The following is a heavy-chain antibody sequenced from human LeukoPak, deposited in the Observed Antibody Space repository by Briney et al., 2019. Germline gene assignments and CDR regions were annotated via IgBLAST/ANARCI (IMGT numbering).Heavy chain of an antibody. CDR1: GGSISSYY. J-gene: IGHJ5*02. Sequence: SETLSLTCTVSGGSISSYYWSWIRQPAGKGLEWIGRIYTSGSTNYNPSLKSRVTMSVDTSKNQFSLKLASVTAADTAVYYCAKGAGGFSYYNWFDPWGQGTLVTVSS. V-gene: IGHV4-4*07. D-gene: IGHD5-18*01. CDR2: IYTSGST. CDR3: AKGAGGFSYYNWFDP.